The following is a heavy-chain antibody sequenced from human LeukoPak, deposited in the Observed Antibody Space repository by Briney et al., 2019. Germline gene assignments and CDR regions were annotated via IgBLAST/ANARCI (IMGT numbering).Heavy chain of an antibody. D-gene: IGHD3-22*01. Sequence: AGRSLRLSCAASGFTFDDYAMHWVRQAPGKGLEWVSGISWNSGSIGYADSVKGRFTISRDNAKNSLYLQMNSLRAEDTAVYYCAKDFAASMIVAWGQGTLVTVSS. CDR1: GFTFDDYA. CDR3: AKDFAASMIVA. CDR2: ISWNSGSI. J-gene: IGHJ4*02. V-gene: IGHV3-9*01.